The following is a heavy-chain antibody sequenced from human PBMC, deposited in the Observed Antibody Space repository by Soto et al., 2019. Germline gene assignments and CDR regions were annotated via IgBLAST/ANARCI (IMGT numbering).Heavy chain of an antibody. CDR2: MSYDGTKE. CDR3: AKGFGSTWFDH. J-gene: IGHJ5*02. CDR1: GFTLTTYG. V-gene: IGHV3-30*18. Sequence: PGGSLRLSCAASGFTLTTYGMHWVRQAPGKGLEWVAAMSYDGTKEYYADSVKGRFTISRDSSRNTLFLQLNSLRAEDTAVYYCAKGFGSTWFDHWGEGTLVTVSS. D-gene: IGHD6-13*01.